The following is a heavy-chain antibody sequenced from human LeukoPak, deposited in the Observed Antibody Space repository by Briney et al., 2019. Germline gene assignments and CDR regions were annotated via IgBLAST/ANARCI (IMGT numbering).Heavy chain of an antibody. D-gene: IGHD3-10*01. CDR1: GYTFTGYY. Sequence: SVKVSCKASGYTFTGYYMHWVRQAPGQGLEWMGGIIPIFGTANYAQKFQGRVTITADESTSTAYMELSSLRSEDTAVYYCASAYGSGSNWFDPWGQGTLVTVSS. CDR2: IIPIFGTA. J-gene: IGHJ5*02. CDR3: ASAYGSGSNWFDP. V-gene: IGHV1-69*13.